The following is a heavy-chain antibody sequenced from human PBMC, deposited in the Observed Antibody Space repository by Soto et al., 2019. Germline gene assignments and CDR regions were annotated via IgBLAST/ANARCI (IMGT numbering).Heavy chain of an antibody. Sequence: GASVKVSCKASGYTFTSYAMHWVRQAPGQRLEWMGWINAGNGNTKYSQKFQGRVTITRDTSASTAYMELSSLRSEDTAVYYCARGLQVATARYFDWTHYDYWGQGTLVTVS. CDR1: GYTFTSYA. CDR2: INAGNGNT. CDR3: ARGLQVATARYFDWTHYDY. D-gene: IGHD3-9*01. V-gene: IGHV1-3*01. J-gene: IGHJ4*02.